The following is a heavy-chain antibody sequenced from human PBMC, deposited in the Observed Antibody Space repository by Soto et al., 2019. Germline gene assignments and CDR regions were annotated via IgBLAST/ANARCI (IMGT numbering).Heavy chain of an antibody. Sequence: EVQLVESGGGLIQPGGSLRLSCAASGFTVSSNYMSWVRQAPGKGLEWVSVIYSGGSTYYADSVKGRFTISRDNSKNTLYLQMNSRRAEDTAVYYCARNYYDSSGGFDYWGQGTLVTVSS. CDR2: IYSGGST. CDR1: GFTVSSNY. CDR3: ARNYYDSSGGFDY. D-gene: IGHD3-22*01. J-gene: IGHJ4*02. V-gene: IGHV3-53*01.